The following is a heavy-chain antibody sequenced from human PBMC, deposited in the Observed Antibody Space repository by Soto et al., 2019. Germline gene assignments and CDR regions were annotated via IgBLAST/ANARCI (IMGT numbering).Heavy chain of an antibody. V-gene: IGHV4-39*01. CDR3: ARRRGNCSGGTCYSDFDY. CDR2: IYYSGTT. J-gene: IGHJ4*02. D-gene: IGHD2-15*01. CDR1: GGSIGTTFYY. Sequence: SETLSLTCTVSGGSIGTTFYYWSWIRQPPGKGLEWIGMIYYSGTTYYNPSLRSRVTIYVDTSKNQFSLWLTSVTAADTAVYYCARRRGNCSGGTCYSDFDYWGQGTRVTVSS.